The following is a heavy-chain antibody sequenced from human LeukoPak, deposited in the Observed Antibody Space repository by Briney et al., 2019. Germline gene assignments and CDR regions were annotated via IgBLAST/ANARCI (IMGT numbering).Heavy chain of an antibody. V-gene: IGHV1-2*02. D-gene: IGHD3-22*01. J-gene: IGHJ3*02. Sequence: ASVKVSCKASGYTFTGYYMRWVRQAPGQGLEWMGWINPNSGGTNYAQKFQGRVTMTRDTSISTAYMELSRLRSDDTAVYYCARDHDSSGYYYVLGAFDIWGQGTMVTVSS. CDR2: INPNSGGT. CDR3: ARDHDSSGYYYVLGAFDI. CDR1: GYTFTGYY.